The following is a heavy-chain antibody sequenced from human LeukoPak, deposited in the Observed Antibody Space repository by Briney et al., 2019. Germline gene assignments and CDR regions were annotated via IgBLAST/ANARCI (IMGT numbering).Heavy chain of an antibody. CDR3: ATHQYISGWHGYDY. D-gene: IGHD6-19*01. J-gene: IGHJ4*02. CDR1: GYSFTNYW. V-gene: IGHV5-51*01. Sequence: GESLKISCKGSGYSFTNYWIGWVRQMPGKGLEWMGIIYPGDSDTRYSSSFRGQVTISADKSISTAYLQWSSLKASDTAMYYCATHQYISGWHGYDYWGQGTLVTVSS. CDR2: IYPGDSDT.